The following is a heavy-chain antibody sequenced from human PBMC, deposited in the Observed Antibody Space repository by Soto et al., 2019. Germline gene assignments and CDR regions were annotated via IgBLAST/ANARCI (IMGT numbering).Heavy chain of an antibody. CDR2: ISYDRSNK. D-gene: IGHD3-9*01. Sequence: GGSLRLSCAASGFTFSSYGMHWVRQAPGKGLEWVAVISYDRSNKYYADSVKGRFTISRDNSKNTLYLQMNSLRAEDTAVYYCARALHYDILTGYYSSYYYYGMDVWGQGTTVTVSS. CDR3: ARALHYDILTGYYSSYYYYGMDV. V-gene: IGHV3-30-3*01. CDR1: GFTFSSYG. J-gene: IGHJ6*02.